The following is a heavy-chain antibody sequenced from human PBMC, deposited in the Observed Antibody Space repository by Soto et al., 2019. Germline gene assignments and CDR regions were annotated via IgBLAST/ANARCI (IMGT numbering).Heavy chain of an antibody. V-gene: IGHV3-7*01. Sequence: EVQLMESGGGMVQPGGSLRLSCITSGFAFEKYWMTWVRQAPGKGLEWVANIDQDGTVKHYVDSVGGRFTVSRDKARKSLYLEMSSLRVEDTALYYCARNRSPDTSTNYYDALDVWGQGTVVTVSS. CDR2: IDQDGTVK. CDR3: ARNRSPDTSTNYYDALDV. CDR1: GFAFEKYW. J-gene: IGHJ3*01. D-gene: IGHD1-26*01.